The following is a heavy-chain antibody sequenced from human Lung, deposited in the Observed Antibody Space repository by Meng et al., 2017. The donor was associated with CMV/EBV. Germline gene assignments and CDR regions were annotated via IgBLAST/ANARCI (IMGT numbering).Heavy chain of an antibody. CDR3: APRSLPLGYSSGGNCYPSYFDY. CDR1: GFAFSSYA. Sequence: GGSLRLXCAASGFAFSSYALSWVRQAPGKGLEWVAGISGSGGSTNYADSVKGRFTISRDNSKNTLYLQMNSLRAEDTAVYYCAPRSLPLGYSSGGNCYPSYFDYWGQGTLVXVSS. J-gene: IGHJ4*02. V-gene: IGHV3-23*01. CDR2: ISGSGGST. D-gene: IGHD2-15*01.